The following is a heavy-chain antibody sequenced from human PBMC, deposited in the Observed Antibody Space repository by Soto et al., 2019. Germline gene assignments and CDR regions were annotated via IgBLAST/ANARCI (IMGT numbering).Heavy chain of an antibody. CDR1: GFTFDDYA. Sequence: GGSLRLSCAASGFTFDDYAMHWVRQAPGKGLEWVSGISWNSGSIGYADSVKGRFTISRDNAKNSLYLQMNSLRAEDTALYYCAKDNYGSGSTTFDYWGQGTLVTVSS. CDR2: ISWNSGSI. D-gene: IGHD3-10*01. V-gene: IGHV3-9*01. J-gene: IGHJ4*02. CDR3: AKDNYGSGSTTFDY.